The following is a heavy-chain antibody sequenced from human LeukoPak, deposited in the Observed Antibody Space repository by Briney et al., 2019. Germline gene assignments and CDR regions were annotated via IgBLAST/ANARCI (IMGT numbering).Heavy chain of an antibody. Sequence: GGSLRLSCAASGFTFSSYAMSWVCQAPGKGLEWVSAISGSGGSTYYADSVKGRFTISRDNSKNTLYLQMDSLRAEDTAVYYCAKENLWFGELLSSSNSHLDYWGQGTLVTVSS. D-gene: IGHD3-10*01. V-gene: IGHV3-23*01. CDR1: GFTFSSYA. CDR2: ISGSGGST. CDR3: AKENLWFGELLSSSNSHLDY. J-gene: IGHJ4*02.